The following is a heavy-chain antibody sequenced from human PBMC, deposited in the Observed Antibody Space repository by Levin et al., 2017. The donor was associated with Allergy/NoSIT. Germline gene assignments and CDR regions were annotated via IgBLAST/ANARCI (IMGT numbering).Heavy chain of an antibody. CDR3: TRDPGRGYGMDV. V-gene: IGHV6-1*01. J-gene: IGHJ6*02. CDR1: GDSVSSNTAA. Sequence: SQTLSLTCAISGDSVSSNTAAWNWIRQSQSRGLEWLGRTYFRSKWINEYAESVKSRISVNPDTSKNQFSLHLNSVTPDDTAVYYCTRDPGRGYGMDVWGQGTTVTVSS. CDR2: TYFRSKWIN.